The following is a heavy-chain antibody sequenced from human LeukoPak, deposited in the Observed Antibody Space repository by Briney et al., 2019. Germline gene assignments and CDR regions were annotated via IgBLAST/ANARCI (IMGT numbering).Heavy chain of an antibody. J-gene: IGHJ4*02. D-gene: IGHD3-22*01. V-gene: IGHV4-59*08. CDR1: GGSISRYY. Sequence: SETLSLTCTVSGGSISRYYWSWIRQPPGKGLEWSGYIYYSGSTNYNPSLKSRVTISVDTSKNQFSLKLSSVTAADTAVYYCARLTYYYDSSGYYQYYFDYWGQGTLVTVSS. CDR2: IYYSGST. CDR3: ARLTYYYDSSGYYQYYFDY.